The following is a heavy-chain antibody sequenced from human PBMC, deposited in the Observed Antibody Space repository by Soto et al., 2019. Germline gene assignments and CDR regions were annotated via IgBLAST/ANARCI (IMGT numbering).Heavy chain of an antibody. J-gene: IGHJ6*02. D-gene: IGHD6-13*01. CDR3: ARAAVAAAVRIYYYGMDV. V-gene: IGHV3-33*01. CDR2: IWYDGSNK. CDR1: VFTFSSYG. Sequence: PRGPLRLSCAASVFTFSSYGMHWVRQAPGKGLEWVAVIWYDGSNKYYADSVKGRFTISRDNSKNTLYLQMNSLRAEDTAVYYCARAAVAAAVRIYYYGMDVWGQGTTVTVSS.